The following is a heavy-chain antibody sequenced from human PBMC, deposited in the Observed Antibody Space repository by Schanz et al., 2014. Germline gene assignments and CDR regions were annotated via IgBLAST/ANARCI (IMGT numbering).Heavy chain of an antibody. D-gene: IGHD3-22*01. J-gene: IGHJ4*02. CDR2: ISYHGSEK. Sequence: QVQLVESGGSVVQPGRSLRLSCAGSGFSFSDYGMHWVRQAPGRGLEWVAVISYHGSEKYYADSVKGRFTISRDNSKNTLYLQMNSLRTGDTAVYFCAKSYDTSGYSGFDYWGQGTLVTVSS. CDR1: GFSFSDYG. CDR3: AKSYDTSGYSGFDY. V-gene: IGHV3-30*18.